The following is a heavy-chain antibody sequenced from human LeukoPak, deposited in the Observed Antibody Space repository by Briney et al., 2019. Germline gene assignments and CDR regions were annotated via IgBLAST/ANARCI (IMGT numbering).Heavy chain of an antibody. CDR1: GGSFSGYY. CDR2: INHSGST. V-gene: IGHV4-34*01. Sequence: PSETLSLTCAVYGGSFSGYYWSWIRQPPGKGLEWIGEINHSGSTNYNPSLKSRVTISVDTSKNQFSLKLSSVTAADTAVYYCARGRGMYYYDSSGYSSAPFDYWGQGTLVTVSS. CDR3: ARGRGMYYYDSSGYSSAPFDY. J-gene: IGHJ4*02. D-gene: IGHD3-22*01.